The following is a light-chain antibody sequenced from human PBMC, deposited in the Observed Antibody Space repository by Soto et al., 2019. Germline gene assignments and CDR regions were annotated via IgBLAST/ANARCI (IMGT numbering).Light chain of an antibody. CDR1: SSNIGSNS. CDR3: STWDDSLDGVV. J-gene: IGLJ2*01. CDR2: GNN. Sequence: QSVLTQPPSESGAPGQRVTISCSGSSSNIGSNSVNWYQQVAGTAPKLLIYGNNQRPSGVPHRFSDSKSGTSASLAISGLQSEDEADYYCSTWDDSLDGVVFGGGTKLTGL. V-gene: IGLV1-44*01.